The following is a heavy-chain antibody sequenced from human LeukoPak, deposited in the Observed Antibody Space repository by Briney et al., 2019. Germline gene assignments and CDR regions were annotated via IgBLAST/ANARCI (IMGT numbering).Heavy chain of an antibody. J-gene: IGHJ4*02. V-gene: IGHV3-7*01. CDR1: GFTFSSYW. D-gene: IGHD2-2*01. CDR3: ARDGTVPAVFYY. Sequence: GGSLRLSCAASGFTFSSYWMSWVRQAPGKGLEWVVNIKQDESEKYYVDSVKGRFTISRDNAKNSLYLQMNSLRAEDTAVYDCARDGTVPAVFYYWGQGPLVTVSA. CDR2: IKQDESEK.